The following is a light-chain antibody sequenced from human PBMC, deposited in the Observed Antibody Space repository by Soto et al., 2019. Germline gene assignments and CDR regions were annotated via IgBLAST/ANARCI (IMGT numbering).Light chain of an antibody. CDR2: DVS. Sequence: HSVLTQPASVSGSPGQSITISCTGTSSDVGGYNYVSWYQQHPGKAPKLMIYDVSNRPSGVSNRFSGSKSGNTASLTISGLQAEDEADYYCSSYTGSTTYVFGIGTKVTVL. CDR1: SSDVGGYNY. V-gene: IGLV2-14*01. J-gene: IGLJ1*01. CDR3: SSYTGSTTYV.